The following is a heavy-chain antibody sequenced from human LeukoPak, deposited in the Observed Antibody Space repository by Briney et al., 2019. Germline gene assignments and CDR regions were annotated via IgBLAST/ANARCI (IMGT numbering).Heavy chain of an antibody. CDR1: GFTFSSYG. CDR3: VKGPYSGSWPYFDY. V-gene: IGHV3-64D*06. D-gene: IGHD6-13*01. Sequence: GGSLRLSCSGSGFTFSSYGMRWVRQAPGKGLEYVSTISSHGDSTFYADSVKGRFTISRDNSKNTLYLQMSSLRVEDTAVFYCVKGPYSGSWPYFDYWGQGTLVTVSS. CDR2: ISSHGDST. J-gene: IGHJ4*02.